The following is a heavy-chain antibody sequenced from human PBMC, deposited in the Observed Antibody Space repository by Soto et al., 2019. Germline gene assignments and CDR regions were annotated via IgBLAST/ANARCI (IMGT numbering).Heavy chain of an antibody. Sequence: QVKWVESGGGVVQPARSLRLSCAPSGFSFSNIGMHWVRQAPGKGLEWVAIISFDGVKKNYADSVKGRFTISGDNAQNMVYLKMNILRVDDTAFYDCARDVYRHSNPSWFDPWGQGTLVTVSS. CDR1: GFSFSNIG. D-gene: IGHD2-2*01. J-gene: IGHJ5*02. CDR2: ISFDGVKK. CDR3: ARDVYRHSNPSWFDP. V-gene: IGHV3-30*03.